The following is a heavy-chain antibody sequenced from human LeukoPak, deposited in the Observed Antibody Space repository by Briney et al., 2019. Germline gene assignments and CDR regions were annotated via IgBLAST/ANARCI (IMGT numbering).Heavy chain of an antibody. J-gene: IGHJ4*02. D-gene: IGHD6-19*01. Sequence: GASVKVSCKASGYTFTGYYMHWVRQAPGQGLEWMGWINPNSGGTNYAQKFQGRVTMTRDTSISTAYMELSRLRSDDTAVYYCASGKGSEQWLVPPGYWGQGTLVTVSS. CDR2: INPNSGGT. V-gene: IGHV1-2*02. CDR3: ASGKGSEQWLVPPGY. CDR1: GYTFTGYY.